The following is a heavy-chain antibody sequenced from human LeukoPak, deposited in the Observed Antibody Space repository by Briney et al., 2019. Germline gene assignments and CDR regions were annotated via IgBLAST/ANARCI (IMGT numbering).Heavy chain of an antibody. V-gene: IGHV1-69*13. CDR2: IIPIFGTA. D-gene: IGHD3-9*01. CDR3: ARLGYYDILTGYSYYYYGMDV. J-gene: IGHJ6*02. Sequence: GASVKVSCEASGGTFSSYAISWVRQAPGQGLEWMGGIIPIFGTANYAQKFQGRVTITADESTSTAYMELSSLRSEDSAVYYCARLGYYDILTGYSYYYYGMDVWGQGTTVTVSS. CDR1: GGTFSSYA.